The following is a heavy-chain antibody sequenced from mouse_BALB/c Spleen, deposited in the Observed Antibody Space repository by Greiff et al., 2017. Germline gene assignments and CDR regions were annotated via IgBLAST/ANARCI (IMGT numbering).Heavy chain of an antibody. J-gene: IGHJ2*01. Sequence: EVKLVESGGGLVKPGGSLKLSCAASGFTFSSYAMSWVRQTPEKRLGWVASISSGGSTYYPDSVKGRFTISRDNARNILYLQMSSLRSEDTAMYYCARERDGYWGQGTTLTVSS. CDR1: GFTFSSYA. D-gene: IGHD2-3*01. CDR2: ISSGGST. V-gene: IGHV5-6-5*01. CDR3: ARERDGY.